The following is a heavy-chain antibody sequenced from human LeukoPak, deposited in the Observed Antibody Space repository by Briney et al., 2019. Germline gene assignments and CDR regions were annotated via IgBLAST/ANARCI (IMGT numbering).Heavy chain of an antibody. CDR2: IYYTGGT. CDR3: ARVVVEMGAPRFDP. CDR1: GGSISNYY. J-gene: IGHJ5*02. Sequence: SETLSLTCTVSGGSISNYYWSWIRQPPGKGLEWMGYIYYTGGTNYNPSLKSRVTVIVDTSKNQFSLKLSSVTAADTAVYYCARVVVEMGAPRFDPWGQGTLVTVSS. V-gene: IGHV4-59*01. D-gene: IGHD5-24*01.